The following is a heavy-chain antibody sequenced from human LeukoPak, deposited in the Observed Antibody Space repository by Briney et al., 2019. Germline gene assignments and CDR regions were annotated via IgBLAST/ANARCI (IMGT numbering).Heavy chain of an antibody. V-gene: IGHV3-33*01. CDR3: AREGGRSHTYYFDY. J-gene: IGHJ4*02. CDR1: GFTFSSYG. Sequence: GGSLRLSCAASGFTFSSYGMHWARQAPGKGLERVAVIWYDGSNKYYADSVKGRFTISRDNSKNTLYLQMNSLRAEDTAVYYCAREGGRSHTYYFDYWGQGTLVTVSS. CDR2: IWYDGSNK.